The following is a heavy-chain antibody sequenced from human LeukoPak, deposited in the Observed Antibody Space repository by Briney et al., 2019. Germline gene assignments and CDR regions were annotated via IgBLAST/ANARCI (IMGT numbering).Heavy chain of an antibody. Sequence: PSETLSLTCTVSGGSISSNYWSWIRQPPGKGLEWIGNVDYRGSTNYNPSLKSRVTISLDSSKIQISLKLSSVTATDTAVYYCTRSPGPTPYYFDYWGQGTLVSVPS. V-gene: IGHV4-59*01. CDR1: GGSISSNY. J-gene: IGHJ4*02. CDR3: TRSPGPTPYYFDY. CDR2: VDYRGST. D-gene: IGHD4-23*01.